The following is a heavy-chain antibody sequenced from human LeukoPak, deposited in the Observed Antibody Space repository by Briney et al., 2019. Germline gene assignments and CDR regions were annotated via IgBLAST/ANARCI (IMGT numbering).Heavy chain of an antibody. J-gene: IGHJ4*02. V-gene: IGHV4-34*01. CDR2: INHSGST. CDR1: GGSFSGYY. D-gene: IGHD1-26*01. CDR3: ARAPRVAGATFDY. Sequence: PSETLSLTCAVYGGSFSGYYWSWIRQPPGKGLEWVGEINHSGSTNYNPSLKSRVTISVDTSKNQFSLKLSSVTAADTAVYYRARAPRVAGATFDYWGQGTLVTVSS.